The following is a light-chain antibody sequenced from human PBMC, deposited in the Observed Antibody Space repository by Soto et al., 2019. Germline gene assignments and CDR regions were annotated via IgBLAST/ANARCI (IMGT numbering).Light chain of an antibody. V-gene: IGKV3-15*01. CDR1: QSVSSN. CDR2: GAS. CDR3: QQYKNWPPMYT. Sequence: EIVMTQSPATLSVSPGERATLSCRASQSVSSNLAWYQQKPGQAPRPLIYGASTRATGIPARFSGSGSGTDFTLTISSLQSEDFAVYYCQQYKNWPPMYTFGQGTKLEIK. J-gene: IGKJ2*01.